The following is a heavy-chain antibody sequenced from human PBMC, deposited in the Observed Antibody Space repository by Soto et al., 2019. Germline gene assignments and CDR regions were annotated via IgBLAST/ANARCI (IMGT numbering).Heavy chain of an antibody. CDR1: GFTFSSYS. D-gene: IGHD2-2*01. Sequence: PGGSLRLSCADSGFTFSSYSMHWVRQAPGKGLQWVALISYDGKNTYYADSVKGRFTISRDNSQNTLYLQMNNLRSEDTAVYYCAKEVVHYYYFAMDVWGQGTTVTVSS. CDR3: AKEVVHYYYFAMDV. CDR2: ISYDGKNT. J-gene: IGHJ6*02. V-gene: IGHV3-30*18.